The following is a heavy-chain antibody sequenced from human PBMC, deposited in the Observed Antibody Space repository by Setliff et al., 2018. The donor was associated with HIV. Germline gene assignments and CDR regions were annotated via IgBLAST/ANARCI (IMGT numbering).Heavy chain of an antibody. CDR1: GGSISSSHW. V-gene: IGHV4-4*02. J-gene: IGHJ5*02. CDR2: IFHGGST. Sequence: SETLSLTCAVSGGSISSSHWWSWVRQPPGKGLEWIGEIFHGGSTNYNPSLKSRVTISLDKSKNQFSLKLSSVTAEDTAVYYCAREFTSVAGTRPPFDPWGQGTLVTVSS. CDR3: AREFTSVAGTRPPFDP. D-gene: IGHD6-19*01.